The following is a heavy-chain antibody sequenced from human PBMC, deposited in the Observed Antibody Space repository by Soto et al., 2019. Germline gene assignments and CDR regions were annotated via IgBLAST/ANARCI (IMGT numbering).Heavy chain of an antibody. CDR2: LGPYDGAT. CDR3: ATGAGQWLLRCYDYGMGG. J-gene: IGHJ6*02. CDR1: GSTLTELS. D-gene: IGHD6-19*01. Sequence: ASVKVSCKVSGSTLTELSMHWVRKAPGQGREWRGGLGPYDGATTNAPDYQSRLAMSQLTSTGTAYMELSSPCSEDTAFFYCATGAGQWLLRCYDYGMGGWGEGVTVT. V-gene: IGHV1-24*01.